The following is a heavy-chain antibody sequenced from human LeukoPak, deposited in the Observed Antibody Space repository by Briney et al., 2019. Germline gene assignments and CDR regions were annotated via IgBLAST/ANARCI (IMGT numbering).Heavy chain of an antibody. CDR3: ARDDLLTTVDY. J-gene: IGHJ4*02. D-gene: IGHD4-17*01. V-gene: IGHV3-66*02. CDR2: IYSGGTT. CDR1: GFSVSSNY. Sequence: PGGSLRLSCAASGFSVSSNYMTWVRQAPGKGLEWVSVIYSGGTTYYADSVKGRFTISRDNSKSTLHLQMNNLRAEGTAVYYCARDDLLTTVDYWGQGTLVTVSS.